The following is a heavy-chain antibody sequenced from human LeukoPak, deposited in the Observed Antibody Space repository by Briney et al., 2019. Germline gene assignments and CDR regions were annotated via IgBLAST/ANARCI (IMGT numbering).Heavy chain of an antibody. CDR2: IYSSGST. V-gene: IGHV4-4*07. CDR1: SGSINNYY. D-gene: IGHD5-18*01. J-gene: IGHJ3*02. CDR3: ARCLWYSYGYIMGFDI. Sequence: SSETLSLTCTVSSGSINNYYWRWIRQPAGMGLEWIRHIYSSGSTHYNPSLKSGVTMSVDTSKNQISLKLSSVTPDDAAVYYWARCLWYSYGYIMGFDIWGQGTMVTVSS.